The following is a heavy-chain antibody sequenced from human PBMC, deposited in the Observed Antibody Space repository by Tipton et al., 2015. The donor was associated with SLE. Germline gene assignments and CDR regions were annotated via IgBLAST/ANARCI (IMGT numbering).Heavy chain of an antibody. V-gene: IGHV3-53*05. Sequence: SLRLSCAGSGFTVNGDYMTWVRQAPGKGLEWVSVIYSATSIYYADSVKGRFTISRDISKNTLYLQMNNLRAEDTAIYYCAIDNWKERAIDSWGQGTLVTASS. CDR3: AIDNWKERAIDS. J-gene: IGHJ4*02. D-gene: IGHD1-20*01. CDR2: IYSATSI. CDR1: GFTVNGDY.